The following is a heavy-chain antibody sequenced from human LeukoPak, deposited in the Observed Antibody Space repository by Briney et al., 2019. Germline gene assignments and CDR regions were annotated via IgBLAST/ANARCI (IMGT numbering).Heavy chain of an antibody. CDR1: GYTFTSHG. Sequence: ASVKVSCKAFGYTFTSHGISWVRQAPGQGPEWMGWISAYNGNTNYAQKYQGRVTMTTDTSSSIVYMELGSLRSDDTAAYYCARDAPQWRNAFDIWGQGTMVTVSS. V-gene: IGHV1-18*01. D-gene: IGHD6-19*01. CDR3: ARDAPQWRNAFDI. J-gene: IGHJ3*02. CDR2: ISAYNGNT.